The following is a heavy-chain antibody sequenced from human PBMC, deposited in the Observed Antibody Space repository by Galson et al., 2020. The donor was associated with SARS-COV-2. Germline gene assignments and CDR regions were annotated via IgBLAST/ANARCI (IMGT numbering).Heavy chain of an antibody. D-gene: IGHD1-26*01. V-gene: IGHV4-59*01. CDR1: GGYISTYY. J-gene: IGHJ4*02. Sequence: SETLSLTCTVSGGYISTYYWNWVRQPPGKGLEWIGYIYYSGSATYNPSLKSRVTISIDTSRNQFSLTLNSVSAADTAVYYCARGGTLTDVGDYWGQGILVTVSS. CDR3: ARGGTLTDVGDY. CDR2: IYYSGSA.